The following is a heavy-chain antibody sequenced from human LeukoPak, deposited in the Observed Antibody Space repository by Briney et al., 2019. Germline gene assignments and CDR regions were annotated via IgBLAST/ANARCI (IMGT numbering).Heavy chain of an antibody. D-gene: IGHD5-18*01. CDR1: GFTFSSYW. CDR3: ARDWDSYGYSVLDY. Sequence: HSRGSLRLSCAASGFTFSSYWMSWVRQAPGKGLEWVANIKQDGSEKYYVDSVKGRFTISRDNAKNSLYLQMNSLRAEDTAVYYCARDWDSYGYSVLDYWGQGTLVTVSS. J-gene: IGHJ4*02. V-gene: IGHV3-7*01. CDR2: IKQDGSEK.